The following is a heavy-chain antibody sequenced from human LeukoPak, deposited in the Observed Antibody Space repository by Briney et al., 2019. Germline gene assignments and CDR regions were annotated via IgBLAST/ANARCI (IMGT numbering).Heavy chain of an antibody. D-gene: IGHD3-22*01. CDR2: INHSGST. CDR1: GGSFGGYY. CDR3: ARGRGVVIRDWFDS. V-gene: IGHV4-34*01. Sequence: SETLSLTCAVYGGSFGGYYWSWIRQPPGKGLEWIGEINHSGSTNYNSSLKSRVTISVDTSKNQFSLELSSVTAADTAVYYCARGRGVVIRDWFDSWGQGTLVTVSS. J-gene: IGHJ5*01.